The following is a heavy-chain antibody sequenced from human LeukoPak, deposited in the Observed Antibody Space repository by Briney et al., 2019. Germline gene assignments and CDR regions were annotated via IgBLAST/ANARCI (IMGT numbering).Heavy chain of an antibody. CDR3: ASRSRGIAARRDY. D-gene: IGHD6-6*01. J-gene: IGHJ4*02. V-gene: IGHV3-30-3*01. CDR2: ISYDGSNK. CDR1: GFTFSSYA. Sequence: GGSLRLSCAASGFTFSSYAMHWVRQAPGKGLEWVAVISYDGSNKYYADSVKGRFTISRDNSKNTLYLQMNSLRAEDTAVYYCASRSRGIAARRDYWGQGTLVTVSS.